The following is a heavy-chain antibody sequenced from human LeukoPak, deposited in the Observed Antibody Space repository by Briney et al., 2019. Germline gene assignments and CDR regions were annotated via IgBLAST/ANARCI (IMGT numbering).Heavy chain of an antibody. CDR1: GASIAGDSYS. V-gene: IGHV4-39*01. J-gene: IGHJ2*01. D-gene: IGHD3-9*01. Sequence: SETLSLTCTVSGASIAGDSYSWGWIRQPPGKGLEWIGEIYRSGSTNYNPSLKSRVTIPLDTSKNQFSLKLSSVTAADTAVYYCARQYSDILTGYYRGELYWYFDLWGRGTLVTVSS. CDR2: IYRSGST. CDR3: ARQYSDILTGYYRGELYWYFDL.